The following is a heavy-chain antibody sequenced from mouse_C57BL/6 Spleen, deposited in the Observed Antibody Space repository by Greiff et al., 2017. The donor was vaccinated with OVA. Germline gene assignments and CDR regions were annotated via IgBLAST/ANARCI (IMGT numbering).Heavy chain of an antibody. Sequence: VQLQQSGPVLVKPGASVKMSCKASGYTFTDYYMNWVKQSHGKSLEWIGVINPYNGGTSYNQKFKGKATLTVDKSSSTAYMELNSLTSEDSAVYYCADYYGSSYVGDFGVWGTGTTVTVSS. CDR1: GYTFTDYY. CDR3: ADYYGSSYVGDFGV. V-gene: IGHV1-19*01. D-gene: IGHD1-1*01. CDR2: INPYNGGT. J-gene: IGHJ1*03.